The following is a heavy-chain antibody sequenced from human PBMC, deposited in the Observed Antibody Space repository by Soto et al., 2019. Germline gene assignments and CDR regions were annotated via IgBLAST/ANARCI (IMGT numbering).Heavy chain of an antibody. V-gene: IGHV4-4*07. CDR3: EGESGENWSYEAY. Sequence: SETLSLTCTVSGDTITSFSWNWIRQSAGKGLEWIGRISTTGNTHYNPSLESRVTMSLDTSKNQFSLKLTSVAAADTAVYYCEGESGENWSYEAYWGQGTLVTVS. J-gene: IGHJ4*02. CDR2: ISTTGNT. CDR1: GDTITSFS. D-gene: IGHD1-7*01.